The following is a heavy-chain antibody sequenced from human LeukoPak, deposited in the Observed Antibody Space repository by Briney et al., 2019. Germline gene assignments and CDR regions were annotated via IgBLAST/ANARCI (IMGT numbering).Heavy chain of an antibody. V-gene: IGHV4-39*07. CDR2: IYYSGST. CDR1: GGSISSSSYY. Sequence: SETLSLTCTVSGGSISSSSYYWGWIRQPPGKGLEWIGSIYYSGSTYYNPSLKSRVTISVDTSKNQFSLKLSSVTAADTAVYYCARGMGVDIVATPLDYWGQGTLVTVSS. CDR3: ARGMGVDIVATPLDY. D-gene: IGHD5-12*01. J-gene: IGHJ4*02.